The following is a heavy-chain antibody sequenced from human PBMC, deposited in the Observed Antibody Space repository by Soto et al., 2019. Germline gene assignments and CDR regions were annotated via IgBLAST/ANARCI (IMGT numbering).Heavy chain of an antibody. J-gene: IGHJ4*02. Sequence: SESLSLTCSVSGGSISSGTHYWGWVRQHPGKGLEWIGYIYYSGSTYYNPSLKSRVTISVDTSKNQFSLKLSSVTAADTAVYYCARGGRAAALGYWGQGTLVTVSS. CDR2: IYYSGST. V-gene: IGHV4-31*03. CDR3: ARGGRAAALGY. CDR1: GGSISSGTHY. D-gene: IGHD6-13*01.